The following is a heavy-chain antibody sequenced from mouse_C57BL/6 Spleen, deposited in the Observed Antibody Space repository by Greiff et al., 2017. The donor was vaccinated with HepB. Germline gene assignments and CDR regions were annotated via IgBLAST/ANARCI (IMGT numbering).Heavy chain of an antibody. V-gene: IGHV1-69*01. CDR1: GYTFTSYW. CDR2: IDPSDSYT. D-gene: IGHD1-1*01. Sequence: QVQLKQPGAELVMPGASVKLSCKASGYTFTSYWMHWVKQRPGQGLGWIGEIDPSDSYTNYNQKFKGKSTLTVDKSSSTAYMQLSSLTSEDSAVYYCARSDTTVLRDFDYWGQGTTLTVSS. J-gene: IGHJ2*01. CDR3: ARSDTTVLRDFDY.